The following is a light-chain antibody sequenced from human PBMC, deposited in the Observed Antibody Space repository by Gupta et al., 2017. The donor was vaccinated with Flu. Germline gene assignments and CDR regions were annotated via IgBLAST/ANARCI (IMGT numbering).Light chain of an antibody. CDR2: EGS. CDR1: SSDVGSYNL. CDR3: CSYAGSSTPYV. V-gene: IGLV2-23*01. Sequence: QSALTQPASAPGSPGQSITIPCTVISSDVGSYNLVSWYQQHPGKAPKLMIYEGSKRPSGVSNRFSGSKSGNTASLTISGLQAEDEADYYCCSYAGSSTPYVFGTGTKVTVL. J-gene: IGLJ1*01.